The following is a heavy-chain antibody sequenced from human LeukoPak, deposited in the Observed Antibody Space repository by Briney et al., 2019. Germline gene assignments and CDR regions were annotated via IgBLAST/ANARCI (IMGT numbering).Heavy chain of an antibody. CDR3: AREGDPTGSYYNY. Sequence: GSLRLSCAASGFTFSSYAMSWVRQPPGKGLEWIGEIYRSGSTNYNPSLKSRVTISVDKSKNQFSLNLNSVTAADTAVYYCAREGDPTGSYYNYWGQGILVTVSS. CDR2: IYRSGST. D-gene: IGHD3-10*01. V-gene: IGHV4-4*02. J-gene: IGHJ4*02. CDR1: GFTFSSYAM.